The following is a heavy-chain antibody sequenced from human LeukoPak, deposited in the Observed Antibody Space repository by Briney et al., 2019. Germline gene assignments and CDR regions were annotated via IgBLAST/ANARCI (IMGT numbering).Heavy chain of an antibody. CDR2: INSDGINT. CDR1: GFTFSNYW. Sequence: GGSLRLSCAASGFTFSNYWMHWVRQAPGKGLVWVSRINSDGINTSYADSVKGRFTISRDNAKNSLYLQMNSLRVEDTGIYYCSRDPRSLDYWGQGALVTVSS. J-gene: IGHJ4*02. V-gene: IGHV3-74*01. CDR3: SRDPRSLDY.